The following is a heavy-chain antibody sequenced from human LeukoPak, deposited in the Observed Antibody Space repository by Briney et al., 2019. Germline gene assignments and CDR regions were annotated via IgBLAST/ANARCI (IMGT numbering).Heavy chain of an antibody. V-gene: IGHV3-7*05. Sequence: GGSLRLSCAASGFSFSTYWMHWVRQAPGKGLEWVANIKQDGSEESYVDSVRGRFTISRDNTKNSLYLQMNSLRAEDTAVYFCARSRSGTYDYWGQGTLVTVSS. J-gene: IGHJ4*02. CDR3: ARSRSGTYDY. CDR2: IKQDGSEE. D-gene: IGHD1-26*01. CDR1: GFSFSTYW.